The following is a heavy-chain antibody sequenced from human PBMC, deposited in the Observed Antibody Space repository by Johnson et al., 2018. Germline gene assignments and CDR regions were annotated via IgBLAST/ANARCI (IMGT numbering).Heavy chain of an antibody. J-gene: IGHJ3*02. CDR3: ARDGAYYYDSSGQRAAFDI. CDR1: GFTFSSYW. V-gene: IGHV3-7*01. CDR2: IKQDGSEK. D-gene: IGHD3-22*01. Sequence: VQLVESGGGLVQPGGSLRLSCAASGFTFSSYWMSWVRQAPGKGLEWVANIKQDGSEKYYVDSVKGRFTISRDNAKNSLYLQMNSLRAEDTAVYYCARDGAYYYDSSGQRAAFDIWGQGTMVTVSS.